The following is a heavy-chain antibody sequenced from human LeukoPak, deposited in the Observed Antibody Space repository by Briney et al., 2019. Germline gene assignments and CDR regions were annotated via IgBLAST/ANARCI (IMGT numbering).Heavy chain of an antibody. CDR1: GFTFSSYG. CDR2: ISYDGSNK. J-gene: IGHJ5*02. D-gene: IGHD5-18*01. Sequence: GRSLRLSCAASGFTFSSYGMHWVRQAPGKGLEWVAVISYDGSNKYYADSVKGRFTISRDSSKNTLYLQMNSLRAEDTAVYYCAKDCGYSYGYGVADNWFDPWGQGTLVTVSS. CDR3: AKDCGYSYGYGVADNWFDP. V-gene: IGHV3-30*18.